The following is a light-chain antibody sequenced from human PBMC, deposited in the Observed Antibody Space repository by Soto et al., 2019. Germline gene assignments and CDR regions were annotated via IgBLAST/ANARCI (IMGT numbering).Light chain of an antibody. CDR2: DAP. Sequence: EIVLTQSPSTLSLSPGERATLSCRASERVSYYVSLYQQQPCQAPRLLIYDAPTRATGIPARFSGSGSGTDYTLSISSLQPEDFAVYYCQHRDNCSCNFGQGTKLELK. CDR3: QHRDNCSCN. J-gene: IGKJ2*02. V-gene: IGKV3-11*01. CDR1: ERVSYY.